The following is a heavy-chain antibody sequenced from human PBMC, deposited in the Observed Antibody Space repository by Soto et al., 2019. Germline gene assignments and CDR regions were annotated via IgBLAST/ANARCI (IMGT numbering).Heavy chain of an antibody. V-gene: IGHV4-59*01. CDR3: ARGGSWFDP. CDR1: GGCIGSYY. J-gene: IGHJ5*02. Sequence: SETLSLTCTVSGGCIGSYYWSWIRQPPGKGLEWIGYILYSGSTNYNPSLESRVTISVDTSRNQFSQKMSSVTAADTAVYYCARGGSWFDPWGQGTLVTVYS. D-gene: IGHD3-10*01. CDR2: ILYSGST.